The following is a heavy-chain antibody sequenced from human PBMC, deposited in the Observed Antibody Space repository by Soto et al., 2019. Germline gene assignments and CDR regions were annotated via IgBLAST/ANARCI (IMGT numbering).Heavy chain of an antibody. V-gene: IGHV1-69*10. CDR3: ARDRSVHGGRFDP. D-gene: IGHD3-16*01. CDR2: IIPILGIA. Sequence: VEVSCKASWGTFSSYTISWVGKAPGQGLEWMGRIIPILGIANYAQKFQGRVTITADKSTSTAYMELSSLRSEDTAVYYCARDRSVHGGRFDPWGQGTLVTVSS. CDR1: WGTFSSYT. J-gene: IGHJ5*02.